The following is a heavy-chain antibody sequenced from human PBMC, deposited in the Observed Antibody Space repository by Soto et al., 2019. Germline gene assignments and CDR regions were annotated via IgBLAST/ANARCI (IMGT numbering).Heavy chain of an antibody. V-gene: IGHV3-23*01. D-gene: IGHD3-10*01. Sequence: LRLSCAASGFTFSSYAMIWVRQAPGKGLEWVSAISGSGGSTYYADSVKGRFTISRDNSKNTLYLQMNSLRAEDTAVYYCAKEGWGGSGSYYPATYYYYYGMDVWGQGTTVTVSS. CDR1: GFTFSSYA. CDR2: ISGSGGST. CDR3: AKEGWGGSGSYYPATYYYYYGMDV. J-gene: IGHJ6*02.